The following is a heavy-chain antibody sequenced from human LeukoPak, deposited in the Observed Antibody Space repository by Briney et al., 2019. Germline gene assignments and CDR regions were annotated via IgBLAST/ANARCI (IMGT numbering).Heavy chain of an antibody. CDR2: ISSSGSTI. CDR3: ARTDGGIPLYYFDY. Sequence: GGSLRLSCAASGFTFSDYYMSWIRQAPGKGLKWVSFISSSGSTIYYADSVKGRFTISRDNAKNSLYLQMNSLRAEDTAVYYCARTDGGIPLYYFDYWGQGTLVTVSS. CDR1: GFTFSDYY. J-gene: IGHJ4*02. D-gene: IGHD3-16*01. V-gene: IGHV3-11*04.